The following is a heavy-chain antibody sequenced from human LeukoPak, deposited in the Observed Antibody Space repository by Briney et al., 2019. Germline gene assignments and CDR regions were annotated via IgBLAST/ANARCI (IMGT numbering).Heavy chain of an antibody. D-gene: IGHD6-6*01. CDR1: GGTFSSYT. CDR2: IIPIPGIA. V-gene: IGHV1-69*02. CDR3: ARGSIAARRDWFDP. Sequence: SVKVSCKASGGTFSSYTISWVRQAPGQGLEWMGRIIPIPGIANYAQKFQGRVTITADKSTSTAYMELSSLRSEDTAVYYCARGSIAARRDWFDPWGQGTLVTVSS. J-gene: IGHJ5*02.